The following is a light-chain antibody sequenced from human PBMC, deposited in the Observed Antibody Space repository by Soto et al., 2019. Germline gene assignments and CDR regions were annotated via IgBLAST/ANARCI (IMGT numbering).Light chain of an antibody. CDR2: EVR. V-gene: IGLV2-14*01. J-gene: IGLJ2*01. CDR1: IRDVGAYNL. CDR3: SSFTSKSTLI. Sequence: QSALTQPASVSGSPGQSITISCAGTIRDVGAYNLVSWYQQHPGRVPQLIIYEVRNRPSGISFRFSGSKSGNTASLTISGLQAEDEADYYCSSFTSKSTLIFGGGTKLTVL.